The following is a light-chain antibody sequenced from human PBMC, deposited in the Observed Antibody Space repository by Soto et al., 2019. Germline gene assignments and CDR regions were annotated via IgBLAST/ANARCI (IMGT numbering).Light chain of an antibody. V-gene: IGLV2-23*01. CDR3: CSYAGTGTDV. Sequence: QSALTQPASVSGSPGQSITISCTGTSSDVGSYNLVSWYQQHPGKAPKLIIYEGSKRPSGISNRFSDSKSGNTASLTISGLQAEDEADYYCCSYAGTGTDVFGTGTKLTVL. CDR1: SSDVGSYNL. J-gene: IGLJ1*01. CDR2: EGS.